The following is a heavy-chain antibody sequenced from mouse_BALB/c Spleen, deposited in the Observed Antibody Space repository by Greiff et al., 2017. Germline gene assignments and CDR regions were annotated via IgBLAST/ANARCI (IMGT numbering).Heavy chain of an antibody. D-gene: IGHD2-4*01. Sequence: QVQLKESGPGLVAPSQSLSITCTVSGFSLTSYGVHWVRQPPGKGLEWLGVIWAGGSTNYNSALMSRLSISKDNSKSQVFLKMNSLQTDDTAMYYCARVLIYYDYDGYFDYWGQGTTLTVSS. CDR2: IWAGGST. J-gene: IGHJ2*01. CDR3: ARVLIYYDYDGYFDY. V-gene: IGHV2-9*02. CDR1: GFSLTSYG.